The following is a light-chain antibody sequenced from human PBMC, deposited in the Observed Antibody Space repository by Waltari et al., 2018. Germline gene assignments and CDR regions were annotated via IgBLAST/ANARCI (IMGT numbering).Light chain of an antibody. Sequence: QSALTQPAPVSGSPGPSITIPCPGTSSDVGRYKLVSWSQQHPGKAPRLMIYADSNRPSGSSNRFSGSKSGNTASLTISGLQAEDEAAYYCCSYAGSSTVKFGEGTYLTVL. CDR2: ADS. J-gene: IGLJ2*01. V-gene: IGLV2-23*01. CDR3: CSYAGSSTVK. CDR1: SSDVGRYKL.